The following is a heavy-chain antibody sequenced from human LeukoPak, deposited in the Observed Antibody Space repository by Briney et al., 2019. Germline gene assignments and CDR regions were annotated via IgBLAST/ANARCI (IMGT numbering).Heavy chain of an antibody. V-gene: IGHV3-53*01. J-gene: IGHJ3*02. CDR2: IYSGGST. Sequence: GGSLRLSCAASEFTVSSNYMSWVRQAPGKGLEWVSSIYSGGSTYYADSVKGRFTISRDNSKNMVYLQMNSLRAEDTAVYFCARVRLDRSERNLDAFENWGQGTMVTVSS. D-gene: IGHD1-14*01. CDR1: EFTVSSNY. CDR3: ARVRLDRSERNLDAFEN.